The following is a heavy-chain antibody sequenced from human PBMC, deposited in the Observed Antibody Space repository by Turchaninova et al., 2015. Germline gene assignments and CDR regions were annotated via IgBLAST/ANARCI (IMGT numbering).Heavy chain of an antibody. Sequence: EVQLVQSGAEVKKPGESLKISFRGSGSGRTHYWFGGGAQMPGKGLVWLGIIHLVDSVTKYSRGFQGRVTISYDKSVYTGYLLWSSLEASDTAMYYCARATHGDHFWTLWGQGTMVTVSS. CDR1: GSGRTHYW. V-gene: IGHV5-51*01. D-gene: IGHD3-3*02. J-gene: IGHJ3*01. CDR2: IHLVDSVT. CDR3: ARATHGDHFWTL.